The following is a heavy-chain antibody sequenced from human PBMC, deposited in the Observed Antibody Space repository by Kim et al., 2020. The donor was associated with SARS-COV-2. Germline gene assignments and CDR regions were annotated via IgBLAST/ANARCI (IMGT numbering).Heavy chain of an antibody. V-gene: IGHV4-34*01. Sequence: TKTNPSLKGRVNISVDTSKNQFSLKMTPVTATDTGVYYCARKVLALQLDSWGQGTRVTVTS. CDR3: ARKVLALQLDS. CDR2: T. J-gene: IGHJ4*02. D-gene: IGHD1-1*01.